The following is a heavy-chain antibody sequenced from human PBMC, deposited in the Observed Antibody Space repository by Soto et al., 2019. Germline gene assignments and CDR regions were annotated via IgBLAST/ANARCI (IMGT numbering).Heavy chain of an antibody. D-gene: IGHD2-15*01. J-gene: IGHJ5*02. V-gene: IGHV4-34*09. CDR3: ARDFALSLRRFDP. CDR1: GGSFSGYY. CDR2: INHSGST. Sequence: SETLSLTCAVYGGSFSGYYWSWIRQPPGKGLEWIGEINHSGSTNFNPSLESRITMSLDTSKNQFSLNLISVTAADTAVYYCARDFALSLRRFDPWGQGTLVTVSS.